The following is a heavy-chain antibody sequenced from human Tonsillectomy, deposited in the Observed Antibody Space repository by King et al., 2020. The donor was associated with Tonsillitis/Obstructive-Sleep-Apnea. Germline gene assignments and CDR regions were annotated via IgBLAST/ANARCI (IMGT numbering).Heavy chain of an antibody. D-gene: IGHD3-22*01. Sequence: VQLVESGGGLVQPGGSLRLSCAASGFTFSNHWMHWFRQAPGKGLVWVSRLSNDGSSTSYADSVKGRFTISRDNAKNTLYLQMSSLRAEDTAVYYCARGPDGYYDSSGLNWFDPWGQGTLVTVSS. CDR1: GFTFSNHW. V-gene: IGHV3-74*02. CDR3: ARGPDGYYDSSGLNWFDP. J-gene: IGHJ5*02. CDR2: LSNDGSST.